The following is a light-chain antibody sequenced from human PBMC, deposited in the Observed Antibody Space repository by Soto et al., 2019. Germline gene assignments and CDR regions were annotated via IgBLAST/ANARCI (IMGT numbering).Light chain of an antibody. V-gene: IGKV3-20*01. CDR3: QQNGSLPIT. CDR2: SAS. Sequence: EIVLTQSTGTLSLSPGERATLSCRTSQSLSGGYLAWFQQKPGQTPRLLIYSASNRATGIPDRFSGSGSGTDFTLTISRLKPEDFVVYYCQQNGSLPITFGQVTLLEI. J-gene: IGKJ5*01. CDR1: QSLSGGY.